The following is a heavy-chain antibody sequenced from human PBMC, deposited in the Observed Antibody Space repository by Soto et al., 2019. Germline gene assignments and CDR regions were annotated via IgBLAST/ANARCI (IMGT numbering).Heavy chain of an antibody. Sequence: QVQLVQSGAEVKKPGSSVKVSCKASGGIFNRYSVSWVRQAPGQGLEWMGRIIPLFGITNYAQKFQGRVMITADKSTNTAYLEVTGLRSEDTALYYCATFYGGDCTTTTCYGDFDYWGQGTLLTVTS. CDR3: ATFYGGDCTTTTCYGDFDY. V-gene: IGHV1-69*02. J-gene: IGHJ4*02. CDR2: IIPLFGIT. D-gene: IGHD2-2*01. CDR1: GGIFNRYS.